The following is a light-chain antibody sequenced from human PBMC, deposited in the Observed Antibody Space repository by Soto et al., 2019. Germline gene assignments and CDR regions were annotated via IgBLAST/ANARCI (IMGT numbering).Light chain of an antibody. V-gene: IGKV1-5*01. CDR3: QQYNEYLT. Sequence: DIQMTQSPSSLSASVGDRVTLTCRASQSITNWLAWYQQKPGKAPKLLIYDASTLESGVPSRFSGSGAGTEFTLTISSLQPDDFAIDYCQQYNEYLTVGGGTKVEI. J-gene: IGKJ4*01. CDR2: DAS. CDR1: QSITNW.